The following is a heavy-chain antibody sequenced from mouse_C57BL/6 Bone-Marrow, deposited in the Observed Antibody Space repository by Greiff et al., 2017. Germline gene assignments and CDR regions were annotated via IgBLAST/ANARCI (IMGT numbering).Heavy chain of an antibody. CDR3: ARSGPLGRSFDY. V-gene: IGHV1-55*01. D-gene: IGHD4-1*01. J-gene: IGHJ2*01. Sequence: VQLQQPGAELVKPGASVKMSCKASGYTFTSYWITWVKQRPGQGLEWIGDIYPTSGRTNYNEKCKIKAILTVDTASHTAYMQLSSLTSEDSAVFDCARSGPLGRSFDYWGQGTTLTVSS. CDR1: GYTFTSYW. CDR2: IYPTSGRT.